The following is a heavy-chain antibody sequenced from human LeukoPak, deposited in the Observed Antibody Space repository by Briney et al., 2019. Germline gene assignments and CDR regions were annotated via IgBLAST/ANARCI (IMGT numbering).Heavy chain of an antibody. Sequence: PGGSLRLSCAASGFTFSSYAMSWVRQAPGKGLEWVSAISGSGGSTYYADSVKGRFTISRDNSKNTLYLQMNSLRAEDTAVYYCATIVGYSSSPSPWGQGTLVTVSS. V-gene: IGHV3-23*01. CDR1: GFTFSSYA. CDR3: ATIVGYSSSPSP. D-gene: IGHD6-6*01. J-gene: IGHJ5*02. CDR2: ISGSGGST.